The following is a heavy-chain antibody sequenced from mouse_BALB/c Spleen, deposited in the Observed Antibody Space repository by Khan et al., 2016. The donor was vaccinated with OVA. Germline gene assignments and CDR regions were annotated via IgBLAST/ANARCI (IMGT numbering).Heavy chain of an antibody. V-gene: IGHV1S81*02. D-gene: IGHD1-2*01. J-gene: IGHJ3*01. CDR3: TRGGYGGFAY. CDR2: INPSNGGT. CDR1: GYTFTSYY. Sequence: QVQLKESGAELVKPGASVKLSCKASGYTFTSYYMYWVKQRPGQGLEWIGEINPSNGGTNFNEKFKSKATLTVDKSSSTAYMQLSSLTSEDSAVDYCTRGGYGGFAYWGQGTLVTVSA.